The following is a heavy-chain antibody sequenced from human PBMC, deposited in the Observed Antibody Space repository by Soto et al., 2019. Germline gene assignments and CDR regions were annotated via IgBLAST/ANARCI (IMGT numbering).Heavy chain of an antibody. V-gene: IGHV4-59*08. CDR2: IYNSGTT. D-gene: IGHD2-21*01. Sequence: QMQLQESGPGLVKPSETLSLTCSVSGGSISSYYWSWIRQPPGEGLEWIGHIYNSGTTNFNPSLKGRVAISVDTSKYQFSVKLSSVTAADTAVYYCASAYCGDYCDVASFEYWGQGTLVTVSS. CDR1: GGSISSYY. J-gene: IGHJ4*02. CDR3: ASAYCGDYCDVASFEY.